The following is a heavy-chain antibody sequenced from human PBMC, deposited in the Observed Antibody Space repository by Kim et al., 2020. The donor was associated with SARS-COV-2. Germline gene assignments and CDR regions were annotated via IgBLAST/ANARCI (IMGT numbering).Heavy chain of an antibody. CDR2: IYYSGST. CDR1: GGSISSSSYY. D-gene: IGHD3-10*01. J-gene: IGHJ2*01. Sequence: SETLSLTCTVSGGSISSSSYYWGWIRQPPGKGLEWIGSIYYSGSTYYNPSLKSRVTISVDTSKNQFSLKLSSVTAADTAMYYCARHRRLDYYGSGSSWY. V-gene: IGHV4-39*01. CDR3: ARHRRLDYYGSGSSWY.